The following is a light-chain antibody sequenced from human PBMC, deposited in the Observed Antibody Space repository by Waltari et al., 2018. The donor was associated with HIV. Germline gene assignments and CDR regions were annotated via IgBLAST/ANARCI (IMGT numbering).Light chain of an antibody. CDR1: SSDVGGYNY. J-gene: IGLJ1*01. V-gene: IGLV2-14*01. Sequence: QSALTQPASVSGSPGQSITIPCTVTSSDVGGYNYVSWDQQHPGKAPKLMIYDVSNRPSGVSNRFSGSKSGNTASLTISGLQAEDEADYYCSSYTSTYVFGTGTKVTVL. CDR2: DVS. CDR3: SSYTSTYV.